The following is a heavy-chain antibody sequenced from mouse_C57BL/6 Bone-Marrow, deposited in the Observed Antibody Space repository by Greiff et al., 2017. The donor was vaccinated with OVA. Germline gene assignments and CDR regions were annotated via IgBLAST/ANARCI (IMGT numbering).Heavy chain of an antibody. D-gene: IGHD2-2*01. J-gene: IGHJ2*01. V-gene: IGHV1-15*01. Sequence: QVQLKQSGAELVRPGASVTLSCKASGYTFTDYEMHWVKQTPVHGLEWIGAIDPETGGTAYNQKFKGKAILTADKSSSTAYMELRSLTSEDSAVYYCPIYYGYDADYFDYWGQGTTLTVSS. CDR2: IDPETGGT. CDR3: PIYYGYDADYFDY. CDR1: GYTFTDYE.